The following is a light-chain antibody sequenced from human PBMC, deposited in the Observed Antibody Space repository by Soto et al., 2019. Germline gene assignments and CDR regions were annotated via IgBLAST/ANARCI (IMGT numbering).Light chain of an antibody. CDR3: CSYAGSSTYI. Sequence: QSVLTHPASVSGSPGQSLTIFCTGTSSDVGSYNLVSWYQQHPGKAPKLMIYEVSKRPSGVSNRFSGSKSGNTASLTISGLQAEDEAEYYCCSYAGSSTYIFGTGTKVTVL. V-gene: IGLV2-23*02. CDR1: SSDVGSYNL. CDR2: EVS. J-gene: IGLJ1*01.